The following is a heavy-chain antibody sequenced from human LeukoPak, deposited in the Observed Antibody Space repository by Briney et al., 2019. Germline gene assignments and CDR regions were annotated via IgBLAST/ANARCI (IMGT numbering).Heavy chain of an antibody. CDR3: AREGDVVGATIAS. CDR1: GYSISSGYY. D-gene: IGHD1-26*01. CDR2: ISHSEST. J-gene: IGHJ4*02. Sequence: SETLSLTRTVSGYSISSGYYWGWIRQPPGKGLEWIGSISHSESTYYNPSLKSRITISLDTPKNQFSLRLSSVTAADTAVYYCAREGDVVGATIASWGQGTLVTVSS. V-gene: IGHV4-38-2*02.